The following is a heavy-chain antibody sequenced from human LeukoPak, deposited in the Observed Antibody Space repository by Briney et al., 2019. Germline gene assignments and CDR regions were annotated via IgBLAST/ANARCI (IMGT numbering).Heavy chain of an antibody. D-gene: IGHD3-10*02. CDR2: ISSGSYTI. V-gene: IGHV3-11*04. J-gene: IGHJ6*04. CDR3: AELGITMIGGV. CDR1: GFTFSDYY. Sequence: GGSLRLSCAASGFTFSDYYMSWIRQAPGKGMEWISYISSGSYTIYYADSVKGRFTISRDNAKNSLYLQMNSLRAEDTAVYYCAELGITMIGGVWGKGTTVTISS.